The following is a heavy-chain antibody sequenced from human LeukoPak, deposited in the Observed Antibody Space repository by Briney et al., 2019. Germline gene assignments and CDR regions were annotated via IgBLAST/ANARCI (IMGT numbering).Heavy chain of an antibody. V-gene: IGHV3-53*05. J-gene: IGHJ4*02. CDR1: GFTVSSNY. D-gene: IGHD1-26*01. CDR3: AKDLFRRGLIGSPRD. Sequence: GGSLRLSCAASGFTVSSNYMSWVRQAPGKGLEWVSVIYSGGSTYYADSVKGRFTISRDNAKNSLYLQMNSLRAEDTALYYCAKDLFRRGLIGSPRDWGQGTLVTVSS. CDR2: IYSGGST.